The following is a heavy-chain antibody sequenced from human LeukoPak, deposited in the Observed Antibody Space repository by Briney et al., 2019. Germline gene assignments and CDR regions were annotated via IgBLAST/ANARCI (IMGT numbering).Heavy chain of an antibody. J-gene: IGHJ4*02. V-gene: IGHV3-64*02. CDR1: GFTFSSFS. D-gene: IGHD1-26*01. CDR2: ISSNGGIT. CDR3: VRDSGSYDY. Sequence: GGSLRLSCAASGFTFSSFSMPWVRQAPGKGLEYVSVISSNGGITYYADSVKGRFTISRDNSKNTLYLQMGSLRAEDMAVYYCVRDSGSYDYWGQGTLVTVSS.